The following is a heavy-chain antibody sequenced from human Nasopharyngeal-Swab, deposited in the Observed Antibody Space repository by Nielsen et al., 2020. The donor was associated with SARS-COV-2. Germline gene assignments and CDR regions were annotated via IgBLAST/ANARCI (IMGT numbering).Heavy chain of an antibody. D-gene: IGHD6-19*01. J-gene: IGHJ4*02. Sequence: SETLSLTCAVSGVSISSGGYSWSWLRQPPGKGLEWIGYMYHSGSTYYNPSLKSRVTISVDRSKNQFSLKLSSVTAADTAVYYCARDPSPVAGPDYWGQGTLVTVSS. V-gene: IGHV4-30-2*01. CDR3: ARDPSPVAGPDY. CDR2: MYHSGST. CDR1: GVSISSGGYS.